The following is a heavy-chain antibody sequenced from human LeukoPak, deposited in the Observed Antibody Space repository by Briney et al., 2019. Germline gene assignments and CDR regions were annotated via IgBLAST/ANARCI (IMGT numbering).Heavy chain of an antibody. J-gene: IGHJ5*02. CDR1: GGSISSSSYY. CDR2: IYYSGST. D-gene: IGHD3-10*01. Sequence: SETLSLTCIVSGGSISSSSYYWVWIRPPPGQGLEGIVSIYYSGSTYYNPSLKSRVTISVDTSKNQFSLKLSSVTAADTVVYYCARGGYYGSGNDFRFDAWGQGTLVTVSS. V-gene: IGHV4-39*07. CDR3: ARGGYYGSGNDFRFDA.